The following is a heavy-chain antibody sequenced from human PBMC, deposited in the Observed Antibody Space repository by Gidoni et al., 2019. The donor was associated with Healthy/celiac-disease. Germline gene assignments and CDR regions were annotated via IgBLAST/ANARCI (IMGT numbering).Heavy chain of an antibody. CDR2: IAYEGSNK. J-gene: IGHJ6*02. CDR1: GFTFSSSG. V-gene: IGHV3-30*18. D-gene: IGHD6-13*01. Sequence: QVQLVESGGGVVQPGRSLRLSCAASGFTFSSSGMHWVRQAPGKGLEWVAVIAYEGSNKYYADSVKGRFTISRDNSKNTLYLQMNSLRAEDTAVYYCAKGEEQQLVQFHGMDVWGQGTTVTVSS. CDR3: AKGEEQQLVQFHGMDV.